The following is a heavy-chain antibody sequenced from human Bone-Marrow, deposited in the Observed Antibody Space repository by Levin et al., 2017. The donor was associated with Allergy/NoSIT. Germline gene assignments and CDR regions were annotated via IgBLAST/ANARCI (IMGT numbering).Heavy chain of an antibody. CDR3: ARSVRVITMVRGVIIRHFDY. J-gene: IGHJ4*02. D-gene: IGHD3-10*01. CDR1: GGSISSGGYY. CDR2: IYYSGST. Sequence: SCTVSGGSISSGGYYWSWIRQHPGKGLEWIGYIYYSGSTYYNPSLKSRVTISVDTSKNQFSLKLSSVTAADTAVYYCARSVRVITMVRGVIIRHFDYWGQGTLVTVSS. V-gene: IGHV4-31*03.